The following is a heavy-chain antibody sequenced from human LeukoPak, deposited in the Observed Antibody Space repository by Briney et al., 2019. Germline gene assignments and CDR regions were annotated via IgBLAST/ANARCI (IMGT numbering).Heavy chain of an antibody. D-gene: IGHD3-10*01. J-gene: IGHJ6*03. V-gene: IGHV1-8*03. CDR3: ARGGSHERGNNFYYYYYMDV. CDR1: GYTFTSYD. Sequence: ASVKVSCKASGYTFTSYDINWVRQATGQGLEWMGWMNPNSGNTGYAQKFQGRVTITRNTSISTAYMELSSLRSDDTAVYYCARGGSHERGNNFYYYYYMDVWGKGTTVTVSS. CDR2: MNPNSGNT.